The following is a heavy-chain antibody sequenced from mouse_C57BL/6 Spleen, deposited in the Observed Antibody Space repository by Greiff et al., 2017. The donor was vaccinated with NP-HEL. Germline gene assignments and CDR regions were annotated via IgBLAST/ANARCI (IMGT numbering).Heavy chain of an antibody. Sequence: VQLKQSGPELVKPGASVKMSCKASGYTFTDYNMHWVKQSHGKSLEWIGYINPNNGGTNYNQKFKGKATLTVDTSSSTAYMQLSSLTSEDSAVYYCARERNYYGVWGTGTTVTVSS. CDR3: ARERNYYGV. CDR1: GYTFTDYN. CDR2: INPNNGGT. V-gene: IGHV1-22*01. J-gene: IGHJ1*03.